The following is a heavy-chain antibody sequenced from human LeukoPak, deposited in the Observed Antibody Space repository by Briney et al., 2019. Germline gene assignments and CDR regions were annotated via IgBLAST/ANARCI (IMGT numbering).Heavy chain of an antibody. V-gene: IGHV3-7*01. D-gene: IGHD3-9*01. CDR2: IKQDGSEK. CDR1: GFTFSSYW. CDR3: ARDRYYDILSGYSV. Sequence: GGSLRLSCAASGFTFSSYWMSWVRQAPGKGLEWVANIKQDGSEKYYVDSVKGRFTISRDNAKNSLYLQMNSLRAEDTAVYYCARDRYYDILSGYSVWGQGTLVTVSS. J-gene: IGHJ4*02.